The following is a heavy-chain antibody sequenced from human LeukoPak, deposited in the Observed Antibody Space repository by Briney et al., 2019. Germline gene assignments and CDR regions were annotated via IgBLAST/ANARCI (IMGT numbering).Heavy chain of an antibody. CDR3: ARGGFGRYCSSTSCLPFDY. D-gene: IGHD2-2*01. V-gene: IGHV4-34*01. Sequence: SETLSLTCAVYGGSFSGYYWSWIRQPPGKGLEWIGEINHSGSTNYNPSLKSRVTISVDTSKNQFSLKLSSVTAADTAVHYCARGGFGRYCSSTSCLPFDYWGQGTLVTVSS. J-gene: IGHJ4*02. CDR2: INHSGST. CDR1: GGSFSGYY.